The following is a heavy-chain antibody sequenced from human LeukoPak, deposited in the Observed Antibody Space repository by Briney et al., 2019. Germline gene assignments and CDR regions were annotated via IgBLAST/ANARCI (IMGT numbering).Heavy chain of an antibody. D-gene: IGHD5-18*01. J-gene: IGHJ4*02. Sequence: GGSLRLPCAASGFTFSSYAMSWVRQAPGKGLEWVSAISGSGGSTYYADSVKGRFTISRDNSKNTLYLQMNSLRAEDTAVYYCAGVDTVADDSYYIDFWGQGTLVTVSS. CDR1: GFTFSSYA. V-gene: IGHV3-23*01. CDR3: AGVDTVADDSYYIDF. CDR2: ISGSGGST.